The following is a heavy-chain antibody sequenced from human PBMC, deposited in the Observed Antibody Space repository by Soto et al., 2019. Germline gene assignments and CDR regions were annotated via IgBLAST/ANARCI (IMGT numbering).Heavy chain of an antibody. CDR3: ARDQGVAAAGITWFDP. V-gene: IGHV4-4*07. CDR1: CDSMNTYH. D-gene: IGHD6-13*01. J-gene: IGHJ5*02. Sequence: KPSETLSLTCTVSCDSMNTYHCSWIRQPAGKGLEWIGHVHSSGSTNYNPSLKSRVTMSVDTSKDQFSLRLMSVTAADTAVYYCARDQGVAAAGITWFDPWGQGSRVTAPQ. CDR2: VHSSGST.